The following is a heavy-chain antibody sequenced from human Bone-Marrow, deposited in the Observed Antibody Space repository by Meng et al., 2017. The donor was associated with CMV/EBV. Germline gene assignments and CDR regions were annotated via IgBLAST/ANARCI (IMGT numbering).Heavy chain of an antibody. D-gene: IGHD6-19*01. CDR3: AKDPAYSSGWGYNWFDP. V-gene: IGHV6-1*01. CDR1: SCNSDA. Sequence: SCNSDAWNWIRSSPSRGLEWLGRTYYGSKWYNDYAVSVKSRITINPDTSKNPFSLQLNSVTPEDTAVYYCAKDPAYSSGWGYNWFDPWGQGPLVTVSS. J-gene: IGHJ5*02. CDR2: TYYGSKWYN.